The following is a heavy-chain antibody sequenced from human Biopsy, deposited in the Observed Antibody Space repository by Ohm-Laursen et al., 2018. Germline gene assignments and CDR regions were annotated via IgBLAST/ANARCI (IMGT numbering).Heavy chain of an antibody. V-gene: IGHV1-69*01. CDR2: IIPIFGTA. J-gene: IGHJ4*02. CDR3: ARDALGGGSYRFFY. Sequence: SSVKVSCKTSGGTFSDYAISWLRQAPGQGLEWMGGIIPIFGTANYAQKFQGRVTITADESTSTAYMELSSLRSDDTAVYYCARDALGGGSYRFFYWGQGSLVTVSS. CDR1: GGTFSDYA. D-gene: IGHD1-26*01.